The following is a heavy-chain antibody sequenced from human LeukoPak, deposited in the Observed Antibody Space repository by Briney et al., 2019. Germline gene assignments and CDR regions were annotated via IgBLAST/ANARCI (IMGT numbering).Heavy chain of an antibody. J-gene: IGHJ3*02. CDR1: GGTFSSYA. CDR3: ARVGLIVGATIDI. D-gene: IGHD1-26*01. Sequence: SCKASGGTFSSYAISWVRQAPGQGLEWVSVIYSGGSTYYADSVKGRFTISRDNSKNTLYLQMNSLRAEDTAVYYCARVGLIVGATIDIWGQGTMVTVSS. V-gene: IGHV3-66*01. CDR2: IYSGGST.